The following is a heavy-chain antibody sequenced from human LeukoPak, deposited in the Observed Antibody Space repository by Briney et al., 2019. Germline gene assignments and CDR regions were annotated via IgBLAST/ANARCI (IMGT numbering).Heavy chain of an antibody. V-gene: IGHV4-59*12. D-gene: IGHD4-17*01. CDR2: IYYSGST. CDR3: ARGLTTVTTWGRGNWFDP. CDR1: GGSISSYY. Sequence: SETLSLTCTVSGGSISSYYWSGIRQPPGKGLEWIGYIYYSGSTNYNPSLKSRVTISVDTSKNQFSLKLSSVTAADTAVYYCARGLTTVTTWGRGNWFDPWGQGTLVTVSS. J-gene: IGHJ5*02.